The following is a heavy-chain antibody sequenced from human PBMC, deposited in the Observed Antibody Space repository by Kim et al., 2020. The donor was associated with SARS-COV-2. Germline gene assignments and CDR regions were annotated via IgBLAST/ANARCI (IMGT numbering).Heavy chain of an antibody. Sequence: GESLKISCKASGYNFTDYWIGWVRQMPGKGLEWMAIMYPSDSDIRYSPSFQGQVTISADESISTAYLQWSSLKASDTAMYYCARDSNLDVWGQGTTVTVSS. J-gene: IGHJ6*02. CDR1: GYNFTDYW. V-gene: IGHV5-51*01. CDR3: ARDSNLDV. D-gene: IGHD4-4*01. CDR2: MYPSDSDI.